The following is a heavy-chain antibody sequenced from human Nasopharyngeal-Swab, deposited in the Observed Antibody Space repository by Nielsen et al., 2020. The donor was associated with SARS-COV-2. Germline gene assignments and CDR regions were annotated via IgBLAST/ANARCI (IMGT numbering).Heavy chain of an antibody. CDR1: GGSVSSSRSY. CDR3: ARRYNYGSGRYGVDV. CDR2: IYYSGST. Sequence: SETLSLTCTVSGGSVSSSRSYWGWIRQPPGKGLEWIGSIYYSGSTYYTPSLESRVTISVDTSKNQFSLKLSSVTAADTAIYYCARRYNYGSGRYGVDVWGQGITVTVSS. D-gene: IGHD3-10*01. J-gene: IGHJ6*02. V-gene: IGHV4-39*01.